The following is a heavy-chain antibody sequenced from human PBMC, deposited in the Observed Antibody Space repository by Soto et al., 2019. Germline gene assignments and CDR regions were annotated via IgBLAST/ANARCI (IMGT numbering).Heavy chain of an antibody. CDR2: IPSRGRP. CDR3: VRDGTKTLRDWFDP. J-gene: IGHJ5*02. CDR1: GASVAGGSYY. Sequence: SETLSLTCSVSGASVAGGSYYWSWVRQPPGKGLEWIGYIPSRGRPFYNPSLTSRGTISADTSKNQLSLKLRSVTAADTAVYYCVRDGTKTLRDWFDPWGQGISVTVSS. V-gene: IGHV4-61*01. D-gene: IGHD1-1*01.